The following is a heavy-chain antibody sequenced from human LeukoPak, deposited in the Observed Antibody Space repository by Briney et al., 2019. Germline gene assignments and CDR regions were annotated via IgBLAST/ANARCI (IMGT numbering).Heavy chain of an antibody. CDR3: ARGRSYSGSYYFDY. Sequence: GGSLRLSWAASGFTFSSYAMHWVRQAPGKGLEWVAVISYDGSNKYYADSVKGRFTISRDNSKNTLYLQMNSLRAEDTAVYYCARGRSYSGSYYFDYWGQGTLVTVSS. J-gene: IGHJ4*02. CDR2: ISYDGSNK. V-gene: IGHV3-30*04. CDR1: GFTFSSYA. D-gene: IGHD1-26*01.